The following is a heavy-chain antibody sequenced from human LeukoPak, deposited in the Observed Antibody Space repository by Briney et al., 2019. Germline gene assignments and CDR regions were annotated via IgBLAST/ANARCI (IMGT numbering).Heavy chain of an antibody. V-gene: IGHV4-4*02. CDR2: IYHSGST. J-gene: IGHJ5*02. D-gene: IGHD3-9*01. Sequence: SETLSLTCAVSGGSISSSNWWSWVRPPPGKGLEWIGEIYHSGSTNYNPSLKSRVTISVDKSKNQFSLKLSSVTAADTAVYYCARNDILTQGWFDPWGQGTLVTVSS. CDR3: ARNDILTQGWFDP. CDR1: GGSISSSNW.